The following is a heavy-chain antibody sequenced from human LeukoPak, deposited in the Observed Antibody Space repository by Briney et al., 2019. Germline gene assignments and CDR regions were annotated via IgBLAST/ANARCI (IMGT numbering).Heavy chain of an antibody. CDR2: INSDGSST. D-gene: IGHD2-21*02. Sequence: GGSLRLSCAASGFTFSSYWMHWVRQAPGKGLVWVSRINSDGSSTSYADSVKGRFTISRDNAKNTLYLQMNSLRAEDTAVYYCARVPAQHIVVVTHDALDIWGQGTMVTVSS. CDR3: ARVPAQHIVVVTHDALDI. CDR1: GFTFSSYW. J-gene: IGHJ3*02. V-gene: IGHV3-74*01.